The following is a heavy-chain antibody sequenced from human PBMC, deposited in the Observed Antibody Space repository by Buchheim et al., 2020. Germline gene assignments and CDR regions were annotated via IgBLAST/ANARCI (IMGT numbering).Heavy chain of an antibody. D-gene: IGHD3-16*02. CDR3: AKDPRRLGGYRYYSYFDL. CDR1: GFTFSSYG. V-gene: IGHV3-30*18. CDR2: ISYDGSNK. Sequence: QVQVVESGGGVVQPGGSLRLSCAASGFTFSSYGMHWVRQAPGKGLEWVAGISYDGSNKYYADSVKGRFTISRDNSKNTLYLQMNSLRAEDTAVYYCAKDPRRLGGYRYYSYFDLWGRGTL. J-gene: IGHJ2*01.